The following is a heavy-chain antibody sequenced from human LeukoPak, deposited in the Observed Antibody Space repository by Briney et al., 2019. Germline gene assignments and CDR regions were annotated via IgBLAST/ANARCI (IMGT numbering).Heavy chain of an antibody. CDR2: ISGSGGST. CDR3: AKVGEGGEGFDY. Sequence: GGSLRLSRAASGFTFSSYAMSWVRQAPGKGLEWVSAISGSGGSTYYADSVKGRFTISRDNSKNTLYLQMNSLRAEDTAVYYCAKVGEGGEGFDYWGQGTLVTVSS. CDR1: GFTFSSYA. J-gene: IGHJ4*02. V-gene: IGHV3-23*01. D-gene: IGHD2-21*01.